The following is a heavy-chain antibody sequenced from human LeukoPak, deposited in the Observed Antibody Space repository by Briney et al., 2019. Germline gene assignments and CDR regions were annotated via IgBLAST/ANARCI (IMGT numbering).Heavy chain of an antibody. V-gene: IGHV4-4*07. J-gene: IGHJ4*02. CDR2: IYTSGST. CDR3: ARGVIESYVSGSFSYFDY. D-gene: IGHD3-10*01. Sequence: SETLSLTCTVSGGSISSYYWSWIRQPAGKGLEWIGRIYTSGSTNYNPSLKSRVTMSVDTSKNQFSLKLSSVTAADTAVYYCARGVIESYVSGSFSYFDYWGREPWSPSPQ. CDR1: GGSISSYY.